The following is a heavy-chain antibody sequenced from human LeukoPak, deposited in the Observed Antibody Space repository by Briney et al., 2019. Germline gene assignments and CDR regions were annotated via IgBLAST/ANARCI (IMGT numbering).Heavy chain of an antibody. CDR3: ARDQWAVAESGPYYFDY. V-gene: IGHV3-21*01. CDR1: GFTFSSYS. D-gene: IGHD6-19*01. J-gene: IGHJ4*02. CDR2: ISSSSSYI. Sequence: GGSLRLSCAASGFTFSSYSMNWVRQAPGKGLEWVSSISSSSSYIYYADSVKGRFTISRDNAKNSLYLQMNSLRAEDTAVYYCARDQWAVAESGPYYFDYWGQGTLVTVSS.